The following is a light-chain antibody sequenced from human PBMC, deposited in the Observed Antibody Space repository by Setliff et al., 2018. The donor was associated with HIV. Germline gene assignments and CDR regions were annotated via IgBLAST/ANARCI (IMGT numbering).Light chain of an antibody. J-gene: IGLJ1*01. CDR2: DVS. V-gene: IGLV2-14*03. CDR3: TSYSSNTTLGI. Sequence: QSVLTQPASVSGSPGQSITISCSGTRSDVGGYNYVSWYQQHPGKAPKLMSYDVSNRPSGVSNRFSGSKSGNTASLTISGLQAEDEADYYCTSYSSNTTLGIFGTGTKVTVL. CDR1: RSDVGGYNY.